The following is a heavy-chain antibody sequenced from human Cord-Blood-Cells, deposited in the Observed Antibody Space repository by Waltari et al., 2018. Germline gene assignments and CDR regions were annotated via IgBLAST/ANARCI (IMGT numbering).Heavy chain of an antibody. CDR2: ISYDGSNK. V-gene: IGHV3-30*04. D-gene: IGHD3-3*01. CDR3: ARSLEGDMDV. CDR1: GFTFSSYA. J-gene: IGHJ6*03. Sequence: QVQLVESGGGVVQPGRSLRLSCAASGFTFSSYAMPWVRQAPGKGLEWVAVISYDGSNKYYADSVKCRFTISRDNSKNTLYLQMNSLRAEDTAVYYCARSLEGDMDVWGKGTTVTVSS.